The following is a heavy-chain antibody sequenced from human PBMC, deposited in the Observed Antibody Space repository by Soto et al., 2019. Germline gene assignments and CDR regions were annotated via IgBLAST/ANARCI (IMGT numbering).Heavy chain of an antibody. D-gene: IGHD7-27*01. V-gene: IGHV2-5*02. Sequence: QITLKESGPPLVKPTQTLTLTCTFSGFSLSTSGVGVGWIRQPPGKALEWLALIYWDDDKRYSPSLKSRLTITKDTSQTQVVLTMTNMDPVDTATYYCAHSLIPNWGSRGAFDYWGQGTLVTVSS. CDR2: IYWDDDK. J-gene: IGHJ4*02. CDR3: AHSLIPNWGSRGAFDY. CDR1: GFSLSTSGVG.